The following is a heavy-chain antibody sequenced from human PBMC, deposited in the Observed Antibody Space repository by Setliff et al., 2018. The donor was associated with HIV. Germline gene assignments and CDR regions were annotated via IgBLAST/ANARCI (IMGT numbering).Heavy chain of an antibody. Sequence: GASVKVSCKASGYSFTDYYIHWVRQAPGQGLEWMGRINPNNGGTNYVQRFRGRVTMTRDTSTNTAYMELSSLRSDDTAVYYCARTIPLAGSDMDLWGKGTTVTVSS. D-gene: IGHD6-19*01. CDR3: ARTIPLAGSDMDL. CDR1: GYSFTDYY. J-gene: IGHJ6*03. V-gene: IGHV1-2*06. CDR2: INPNNGGT.